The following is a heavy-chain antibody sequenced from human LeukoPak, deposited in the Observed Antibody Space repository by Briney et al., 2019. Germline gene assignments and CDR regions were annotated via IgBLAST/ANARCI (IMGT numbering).Heavy chain of an antibody. V-gene: IGHV3-21*01. CDR3: ATNYGSGSYWWGYYFDY. J-gene: IGHJ4*02. Sequence: GGSLRLSCAASGFTFSSYAMSWVRQAPGKGLEWVSSISSSSNYIYYADSVKGRFTISRDNAKNTLYLQMNSLRAEDTAVYYCATNYGSGSYWWGYYFDYWGQGTLVTVSS. D-gene: IGHD3-10*01. CDR2: ISSSSNYI. CDR1: GFTFSSYA.